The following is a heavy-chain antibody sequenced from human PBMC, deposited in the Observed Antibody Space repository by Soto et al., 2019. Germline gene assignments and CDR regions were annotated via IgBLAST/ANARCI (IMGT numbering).Heavy chain of an antibody. D-gene: IGHD3-3*02. CDR3: ARDLRALLGHLGFDY. Sequence: PGGSLRLSCAASGFTFSSYSMNWVRQAPGKGLEWVSYISSSGSTIYYADSVKGRFTISRDNAKNSLYLQMNSLRAEDTAVYYCARDLRALLGHLGFDYWGQGTLVTVSS. CDR1: GFTFSSYS. V-gene: IGHV3-48*04. CDR2: ISSSGSTI. J-gene: IGHJ4*02.